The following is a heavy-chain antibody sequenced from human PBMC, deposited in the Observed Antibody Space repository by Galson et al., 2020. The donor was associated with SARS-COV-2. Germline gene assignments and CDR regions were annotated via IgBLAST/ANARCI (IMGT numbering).Heavy chain of an antibody. D-gene: IGHD3-3*01. CDR3: ARDFWSRYYLDP. Sequence: SETLSPTCTVSGGSTTITYSYWSWIRQSPGKGLEWIAYTYYSGNTYNNPSLKSRVTMSVDTSKNQFSLKLTSVTAADTAVYYCARDFWSRYYLDPWGQGTAVTVSS. J-gene: IGHJ5*02. V-gene: IGHV4-30-4*02. CDR2: TYYSGNT. CDR1: GGSTTITYSY.